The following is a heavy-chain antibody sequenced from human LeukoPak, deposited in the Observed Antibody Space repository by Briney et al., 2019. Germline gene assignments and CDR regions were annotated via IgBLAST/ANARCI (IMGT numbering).Heavy chain of an antibody. D-gene: IGHD4-17*01. CDR3: ARGPTVTTDY. V-gene: IGHV4-39*01. Sequence: ASETLSLTCTVSGGSISSRSYYWGWIRQPPGKGLEWIGSIYYSGSTYYNPSLKSRVTISVDTSKSQFSLKLTSVTAADTAVYYCARGPTVTTDYWGQGTLVTVSS. CDR2: IYYSGST. J-gene: IGHJ4*02. CDR1: GGSISSRSYY.